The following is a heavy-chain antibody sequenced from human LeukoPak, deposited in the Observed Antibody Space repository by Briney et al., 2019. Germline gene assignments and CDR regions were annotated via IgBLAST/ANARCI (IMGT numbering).Heavy chain of an antibody. CDR3: ARTQKVVVAATVDY. D-gene: IGHD2-15*01. V-gene: IGHV3-20*01. CDR1: GFAFDDYG. J-gene: IGHJ4*02. CDR2: INWNGGST. Sequence: GGSLRLSCAASGFAFDDYGMSWVRQAPGKGLGWVSGINWNGGSTGYADSVKGRFTISRDNAKNSLYLQMNSLRAEDTALYHCARTQKVVVAATVDYWGQGTLVTVSS.